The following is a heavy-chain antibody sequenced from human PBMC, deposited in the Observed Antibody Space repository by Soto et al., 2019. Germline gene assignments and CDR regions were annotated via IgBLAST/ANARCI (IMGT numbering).Heavy chain of an antibody. D-gene: IGHD5-18*01. CDR3: ALSITATRIREDY. Sequence: QVQLVQSGAEVKKPGSSVKVSCKASGATFSTNAFSWVRQAPGQGLEWMGGIIPIFGTTDYAQKFPGRLTITADECASTAYMVLRNLRSEDTAIYFCALSITATRIREDYWGQGTLVMVSS. CDR1: GATFSTNA. CDR2: IIPIFGTT. V-gene: IGHV1-69*12. J-gene: IGHJ4*02.